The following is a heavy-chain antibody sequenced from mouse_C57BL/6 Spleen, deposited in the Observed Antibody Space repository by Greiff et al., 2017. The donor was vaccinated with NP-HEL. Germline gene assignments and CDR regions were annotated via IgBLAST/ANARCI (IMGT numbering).Heavy chain of an antibody. CDR2: IYPGSGST. V-gene: IGHV1-55*01. CDR1: GYTFTSYW. D-gene: IGHD1-1*01. Sequence: QVQLKQPGAELVKPGASVKMSCKASGYTFTSYWITWVKQRPGQGLEWIGDIYPGSGSTNYNEKFKSKATLTVDTSSSTAYMQLSSLTSEDSAVYYCARGGYGSSYGYDFDYWGQGTTLTVSS. CDR3: ARGGYGSSYGYDFDY. J-gene: IGHJ2*01.